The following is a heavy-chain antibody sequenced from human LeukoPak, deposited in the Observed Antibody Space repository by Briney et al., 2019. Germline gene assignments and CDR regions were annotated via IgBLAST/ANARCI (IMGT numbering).Heavy chain of an antibody. CDR1: GYTFTSYD. J-gene: IGHJ6*03. CDR3: ARSVSDYYYYYYMDV. V-gene: IGHV1-8*01. CDR2: MNPNSGNT. D-gene: IGHD4/OR15-4a*01. Sequence: GASVKVSRKASGYTFTSYDINWVRQATGQGLEWMGWMNPNSGNTGYAQKFQGRVTMTRNTSISTAYMELSSLRSEDTAVYYCARSVSDYYYYYYMDVWGKGTTVTVSS.